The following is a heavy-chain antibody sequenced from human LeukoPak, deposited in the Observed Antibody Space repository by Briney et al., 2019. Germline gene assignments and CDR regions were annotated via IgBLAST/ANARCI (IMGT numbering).Heavy chain of an antibody. V-gene: IGHV4-4*07. CDR3: ATGRIVGGAIDY. Sequence: SETLSLTCSVSGGSISSYHRNWIRQAAGKGLEWIRRMYNSGGTTYNSSLKSRVSMSVDTSKNQFSLKVTSVTAADTAIYYCATGRIVGGAIDYWGQGILVTVSS. D-gene: IGHD1-26*01. J-gene: IGHJ4*02. CDR1: GGSISSYH. CDR2: MYNSGGT.